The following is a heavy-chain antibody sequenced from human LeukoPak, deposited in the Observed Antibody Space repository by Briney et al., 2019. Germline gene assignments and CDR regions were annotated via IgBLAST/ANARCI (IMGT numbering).Heavy chain of an antibody. J-gene: IGHJ4*02. CDR3: ARDPTTVVTLPYYFDF. CDR2: INDSGRT. Sequence: PSETLSLTCAVSGGSFFGSHLNWIRQSPGKGLEWVGEINDSGRTNYNPSPKSRVTISVDTSKSKFFLNLTSVTAADTAVYYCARDPTTVVTLPYYFDFWGQGTLVTVSA. V-gene: IGHV4-34*01. CDR1: GGSFFGSH. D-gene: IGHD4-23*01.